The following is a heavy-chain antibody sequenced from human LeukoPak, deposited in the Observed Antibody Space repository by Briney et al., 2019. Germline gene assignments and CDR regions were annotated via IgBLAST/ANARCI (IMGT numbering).Heavy chain of an antibody. D-gene: IGHD3-10*01. J-gene: IGHJ4*02. CDR3: ARDLRITMVRGVISRHFDY. Sequence: GASVKVSCKASGYTFTSYGISWVRQAPGQGLEWMGWISAYNGNTNYAQKLQGRVTMTTDTFTSTAYMELRSLRSDDTAVYYCARDLRITMVRGVISRHFDYWGQGTLVTVSS. CDR2: ISAYNGNT. V-gene: IGHV1-18*01. CDR1: GYTFTSYG.